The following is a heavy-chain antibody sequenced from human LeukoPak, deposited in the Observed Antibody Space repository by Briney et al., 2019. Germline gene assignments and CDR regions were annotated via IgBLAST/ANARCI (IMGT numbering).Heavy chain of an antibody. V-gene: IGHV3-33*01. Sequence: GGPLRLSCAASGFTFSSYGMHWVRQAPGKGLEWVAVIWYDGGNKYYAESVKGRFTISRDNSKNTLYLQMNSLRAEDTAVYYCARGPYSGSYRATTGPDYWGQGTLVTVSS. CDR1: GFTFSSYG. CDR2: IWYDGGNK. D-gene: IGHD1-26*01. CDR3: ARGPYSGSYRATTGPDY. J-gene: IGHJ4*02.